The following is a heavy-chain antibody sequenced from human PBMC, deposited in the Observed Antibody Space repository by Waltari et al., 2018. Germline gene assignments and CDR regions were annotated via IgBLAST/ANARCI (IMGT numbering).Heavy chain of an antibody. CDR1: GVTFSIHA. J-gene: IGHJ4*02. D-gene: IGHD1-26*01. V-gene: IGHV3-30*02. CDR2: IRNDGGNA. Sequence: QVQVVDSGGGVVQPGGSLRLSCDASGVTFSIHAMQWVRKAPGKGLEWVAFIRNDGGNAYYADSAKGRFTISRDNSKNMVYLQMNSLRPEDTAMYFCIKGGTSFDWWGQGTLVTVSS. CDR3: IKGGTSFDW.